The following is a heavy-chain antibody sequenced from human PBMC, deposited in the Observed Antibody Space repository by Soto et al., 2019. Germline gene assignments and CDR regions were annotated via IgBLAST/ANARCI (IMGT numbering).Heavy chain of an antibody. J-gene: IGHJ4*02. CDR3: ARQWTAGPLLDY. V-gene: IGHV4-39*01. Sequence: PSETLSLTCTVSGGSISSSSYYWGWIRQPPGKGLEWIGSIYYSGSTYYNPSLKSRVTISVDTSKNQFSLKLSSVTAADTAVYYCARQWTAGPLLDYWGQGTLVTVSS. CDR2: IYYSGST. CDR1: GGSISSSSYY. D-gene: IGHD5-12*01.